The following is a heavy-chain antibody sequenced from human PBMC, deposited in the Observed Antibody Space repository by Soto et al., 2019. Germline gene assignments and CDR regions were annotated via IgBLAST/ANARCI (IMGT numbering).Heavy chain of an antibody. J-gene: IGHJ4*02. CDR3: ARVGSYFFGFDY. CDR1: GYTFTTYV. CDR2: INPNSGGT. D-gene: IGHD1-26*01. V-gene: IGHV1-2*04. Sequence: ASVKVSCKASGYTFTTYVMHWVRQAPGQGLEWMGWINPNSGGTNYAQKFQGWVTMTRDTSISTAYMELRSLRSDDTAVYYCARVGSYFFGFDYWGQGTLVTVSS.